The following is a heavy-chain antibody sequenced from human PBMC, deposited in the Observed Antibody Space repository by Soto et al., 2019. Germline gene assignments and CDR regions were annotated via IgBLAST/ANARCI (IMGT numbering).Heavy chain of an antibody. CDR2: SKHSGST. Sequence: PSETLSLTCAVYYGSFTGFHWTWIRRPPWKGLEWVGESKHSGSTNYNPSLTRRVTISVDTSKNQFSLKLNSVTAADTAVYYCARGVPFGHYSMDVWGQGTTVTV. J-gene: IGHJ6*02. D-gene: IGHD3-3*01. CDR3: ARGVPFGHYSMDV. CDR1: YGSFTGFH. V-gene: IGHV4-34*01.